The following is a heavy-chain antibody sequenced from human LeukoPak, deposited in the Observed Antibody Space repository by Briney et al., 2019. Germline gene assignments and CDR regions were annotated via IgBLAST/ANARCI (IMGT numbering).Heavy chain of an antibody. CDR3: AKDTSYYDSSGCFDY. Sequence: GRSLRLSCAASGFTFEDYAMHGVRQAPGKGRKWVSGISWNSGSIVYADSVKGRFTISRDNAKNSLYLQMNSLRAEYMALYYSAKDTSYYDSSGCFDYWGQGTLVTVSS. CDR2: ISWNSGSI. CDR1: GFTFEDYA. J-gene: IGHJ4*02. D-gene: IGHD3-22*01. V-gene: IGHV3-9*03.